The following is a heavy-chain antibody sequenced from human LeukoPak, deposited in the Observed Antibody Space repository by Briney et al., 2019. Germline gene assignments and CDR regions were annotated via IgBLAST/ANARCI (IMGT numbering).Heavy chain of an antibody. Sequence: SETLSLTCTVSDGSISYYYWGWIRQPAGKGLEWIGRIYVGGSTNYSPSLKSRVSMSLDKSKNQLSLKLISVSAADTAVYYCARWHMNSQDVWGRGTAVTVS. J-gene: IGHJ6*02. D-gene: IGHD4-23*01. CDR1: DGSISYYY. CDR2: IYVGGST. V-gene: IGHV4-4*07. CDR3: ARWHMNSQDV.